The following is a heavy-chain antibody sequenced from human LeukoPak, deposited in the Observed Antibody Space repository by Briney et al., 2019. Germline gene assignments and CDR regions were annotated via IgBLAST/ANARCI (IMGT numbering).Heavy chain of an antibody. Sequence: SVKVSCKASGGTFSSYAISWVRQAPGQGLEWMGGIIPIFGTANYAQKLQGRVTITADESTSTAYMELSSLRSEDTAVYYCAREPDTFDAFDIWGQGTMVTVSS. D-gene: IGHD1-14*01. J-gene: IGHJ3*02. CDR3: AREPDTFDAFDI. CDR2: IIPIFGTA. V-gene: IGHV1-69*13. CDR1: GGTFSSYA.